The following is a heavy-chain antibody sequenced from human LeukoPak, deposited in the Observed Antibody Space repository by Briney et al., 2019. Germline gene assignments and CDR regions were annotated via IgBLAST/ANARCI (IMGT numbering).Heavy chain of an antibody. CDR1: GYTFTSYY. V-gene: IGHV1-46*01. CDR3: ARDRGHYDSSGYTPDY. D-gene: IGHD3-22*01. CDR2: INPSGGST. Sequence: ASVEVSCKASGYTFTSYYMHWVRQAPGQGLEWMGIINPSGGSTSYAQKFQGRVTMTRDTSTSTVYMELSSLRSEDTAVYYCARDRGHYDSSGYTPDYWGQGTLVTVSS. J-gene: IGHJ4*02.